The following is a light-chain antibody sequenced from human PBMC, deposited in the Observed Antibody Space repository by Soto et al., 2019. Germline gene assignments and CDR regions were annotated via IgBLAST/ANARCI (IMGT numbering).Light chain of an antibody. Sequence: PGERATLSCRASQPLTTTLAWYQHKPGQPPRLLIFDSSTRATLIPARFSGSGSGTEFTLTIDSLQPEDFAIYYCHQYYNWPYTFGPGTKLEIK. J-gene: IGKJ2*01. CDR1: QPLTTT. CDR3: HQYYNWPYT. CDR2: DSS. V-gene: IGKV3-15*01.